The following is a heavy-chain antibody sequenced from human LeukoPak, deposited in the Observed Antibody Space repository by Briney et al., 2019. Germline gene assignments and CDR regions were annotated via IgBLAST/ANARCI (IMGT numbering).Heavy chain of an antibody. CDR2: IYSGGST. D-gene: IGHD3-22*01. V-gene: IGHV3-53*01. CDR3: ARVWGFRRDYYDSSGYPDHFDY. Sequence: GGSLRLSCAASGFTVSSNYMSWVRQAPGKGLEWVSIIYSGGSTFYADSVKGRFTISRDNSKNTLYLQMNSLRAEDTAVYYCARVWGFRRDYYDSSGYPDHFDYWGQGTLVTVSS. CDR1: GFTVSSNY. J-gene: IGHJ4*02.